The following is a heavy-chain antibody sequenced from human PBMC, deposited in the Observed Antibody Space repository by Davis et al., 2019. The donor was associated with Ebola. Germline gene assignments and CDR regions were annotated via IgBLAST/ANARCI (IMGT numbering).Heavy chain of an antibody. CDR1: EFTFSNYW. V-gene: IGHV3-7*03. CDR2: INEDGSGK. D-gene: IGHD3-10*01. CDR3: ARGRTLAY. J-gene: IGHJ4*02. Sequence: PGGSLRLSCAVSEFTFSNYWMSWVRQAPGKGLEWVANINEDGSGKYYADSVKGRFTISRDNAENSLFLQMNSLRAEDTAVYFCARGRTLAYWGQGTLVTVSS.